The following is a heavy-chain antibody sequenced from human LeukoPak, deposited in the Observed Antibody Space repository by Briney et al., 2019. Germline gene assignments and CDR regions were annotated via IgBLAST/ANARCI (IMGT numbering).Heavy chain of an antibody. J-gene: IGHJ6*02. V-gene: IGHV1-2*02. D-gene: IGHD2-2*01. CDR2: INPNSGGT. CDR1: GYTFTGYY. Sequence: ASVKVSCKASGYTFTGYYMHWVRQAPGQGLEWMGWINPNSGGTNYAQKFQGRVTMTRDTPISTAYMELSRLRSDDTAVYYCARDLDIVVVPAALYYYYYGMDVWGQGTTVTVSS. CDR3: ARDLDIVVVPAALYYYYYGMDV.